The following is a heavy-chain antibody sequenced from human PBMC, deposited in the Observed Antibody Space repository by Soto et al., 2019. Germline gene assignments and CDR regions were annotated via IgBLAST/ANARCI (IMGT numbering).Heavy chain of an antibody. D-gene: IGHD2-21*02. J-gene: IGHJ4*02. V-gene: IGHV3-23*01. CDR1: GFTFSTYA. CDR2: VSASGGNT. Sequence: EVQLLESGGGLVQPGGSLRLSCAASGFTFSTYAMSWVRQAPGKGLEWVSTVSASGGNTYYADSVKGRFTISRDNSKNTLLLQMNTLRAEDTAIFYCARGWGLDNWGQGTLVTVSS. CDR3: ARGWGLDN.